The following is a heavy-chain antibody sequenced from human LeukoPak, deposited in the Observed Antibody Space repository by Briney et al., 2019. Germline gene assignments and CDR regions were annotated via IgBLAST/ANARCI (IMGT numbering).Heavy chain of an antibody. V-gene: IGHV4-39*01. CDR2: IYYSGST. J-gene: IGHJ6*02. CDR1: GCSISSSSYY. CDR3: AAFDYGDYGMDV. Sequence: SETLSLTCTVSGCSISSSSYYWGWIRQPPGQGLEWIGSIYYSGSTYYNPSLKRRVTISVDTSKNQFSLKLSSVTAADTAVYYCAAFDYGDYGMDVWGQGTTVTVSS. D-gene: IGHD4-17*01.